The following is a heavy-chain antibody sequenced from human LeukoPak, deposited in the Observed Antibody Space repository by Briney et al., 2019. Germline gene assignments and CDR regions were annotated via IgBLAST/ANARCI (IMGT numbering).Heavy chain of an antibody. D-gene: IGHD3-22*01. V-gene: IGHV1-2*02. Sequence: ASVKVSCKASGYTFTGYYMHWVRQAPGQGLEWMGWINPDSGGTNYAQKFQGRVTMTRDTSISTAYMELSRLRSDDTAVYYCARGTWSSGYYYVYYFDYWGQGTLVTVSS. J-gene: IGHJ4*02. CDR1: GYTFTGYY. CDR2: INPDSGGT. CDR3: ARGTWSSGYYYVYYFDY.